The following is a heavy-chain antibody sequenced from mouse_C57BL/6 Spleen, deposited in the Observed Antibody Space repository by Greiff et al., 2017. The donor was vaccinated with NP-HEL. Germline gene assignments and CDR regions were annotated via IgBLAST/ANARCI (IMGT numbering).Heavy chain of an antibody. CDR2: IYPGSGST. Sequence: QVQLQQPGAELVKPGASVKMSRKASGYTFTSYWITWVKQRPGQGLEWIGDIYPGSGSTNYIEKFKSKATLTVDTSSSTAYMQLSSLTSEDSAVYYCARHPLDSSGYGAMDYWGQGTSVTVSS. D-gene: IGHD3-2*02. CDR1: GYTFTSYW. CDR3: ARHPLDSSGYGAMDY. J-gene: IGHJ4*01. V-gene: IGHV1-55*01.